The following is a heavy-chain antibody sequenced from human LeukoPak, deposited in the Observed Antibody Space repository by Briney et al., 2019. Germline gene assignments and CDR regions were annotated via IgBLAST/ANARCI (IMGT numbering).Heavy chain of an antibody. CDR2: INPNSGGT. CDR3: ARVLYGDSDY. Sequence: GASVKVSCKASGYTFTGYYMHWVRQAPGQGLEWMGRINPNSGGTNYAQKFQGRVTMTRDTSISTAYMELSSLRSEDTAVYYCARVLYGDSDYWGQGTLVTVSS. V-gene: IGHV1-2*06. D-gene: IGHD4-17*01. CDR1: GYTFTGYY. J-gene: IGHJ4*02.